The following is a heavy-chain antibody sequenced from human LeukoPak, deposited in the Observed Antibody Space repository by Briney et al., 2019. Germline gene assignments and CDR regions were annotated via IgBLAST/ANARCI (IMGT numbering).Heavy chain of an antibody. V-gene: IGHV1-18*01. J-gene: IGHJ6*03. CDR2: TSANNRNT. D-gene: IGHD2-2*01. Sequence: ASVKVSCKASGYTFLSHGFSWVRQAPGQGLEWMGWTSANNRNTNYAQRLQGRVTMTTDTSTNTAYMELRTPRSDDTAVYYCARSQAVVSSSLYYYYMDVWGKGTTIIVSS. CDR3: ARSQAVVSSSLYYYYMDV. CDR1: GYTFLSHG.